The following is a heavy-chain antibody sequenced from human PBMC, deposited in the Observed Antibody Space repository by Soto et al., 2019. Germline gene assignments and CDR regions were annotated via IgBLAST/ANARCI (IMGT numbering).Heavy chain of an antibody. J-gene: IGHJ2*01. Sequence: QVQLVQSGADVKKPGTSVKVSCKAAGYSFTNYCMYWVRQAPGQGLEWMGMINPRTGSTRYAQKFQYRVTLNRDTSTTTVYMELSTLISDDPAVYYCARDGGLLTASWHYDLWGPGTLVTVSS. V-gene: IGHV1-46*01. D-gene: IGHD2-15*01. CDR1: GYSFTNYC. CDR2: INPRTGST. CDR3: ARDGGLLTASWHYDL.